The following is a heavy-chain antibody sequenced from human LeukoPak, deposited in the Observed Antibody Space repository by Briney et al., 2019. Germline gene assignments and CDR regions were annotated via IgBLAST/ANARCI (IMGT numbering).Heavy chain of an antibody. V-gene: IGHV4-34*01. CDR2: INHSGST. Sequence: PSETLSLTCTVSGGPISSYYWSWIRQPPGKGLEWIGEINHSGSTNYNPSLKSRVTISVDTSKNQFSLKLSSVTAADTAVYYCARGRAVAGSFDYWGQGTLVTVSS. CDR3: ARGRAVAGSFDY. CDR1: GGPISSYY. D-gene: IGHD6-19*01. J-gene: IGHJ4*02.